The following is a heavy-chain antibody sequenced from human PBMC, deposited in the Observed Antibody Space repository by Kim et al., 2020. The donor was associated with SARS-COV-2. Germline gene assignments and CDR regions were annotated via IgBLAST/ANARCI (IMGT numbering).Heavy chain of an antibody. CDR1: GGSFSGYY. CDR2: INHSGST. V-gene: IGHV4-34*01. D-gene: IGHD6-19*01. CDR3: ARVHLRSGWSTTPPDY. J-gene: IGHJ4*02. Sequence: SETLSLTCAVYGGSFSGYYWSWIRQPPGKGLEWIGEINHSGSTNYNPSLKSRVTISVDTSKNQFSLKLSSVTAADTAVYYCARVHLRSGWSTTPPDYWGQGTLVTVSS.